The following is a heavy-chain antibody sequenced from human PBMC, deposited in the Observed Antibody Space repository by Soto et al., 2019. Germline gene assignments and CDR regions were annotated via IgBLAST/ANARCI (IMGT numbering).Heavy chain of an antibody. J-gene: IGHJ4*02. Sequence: QVQLVQSGAEVRKPGSSVQVSCTASGGTFYTYTFSWVRQAPGQGLEWMGSITPIYPTTHYAEKFQGRLTVTADGSTNTAYMELNSLTSDHTAVYYCARIPRYSFPTSDDLDSWGQGTLVTVSS. D-gene: IGHD5-18*01. V-gene: IGHV1-69*15. CDR1: GGTFYTYT. CDR3: ARIPRYSFPTSDDLDS. CDR2: ITPIYPTT.